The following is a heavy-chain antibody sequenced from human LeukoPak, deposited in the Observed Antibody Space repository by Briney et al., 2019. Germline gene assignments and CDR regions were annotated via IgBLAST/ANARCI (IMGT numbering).Heavy chain of an antibody. CDR2: ISSSSSTI. D-gene: IGHD3-10*02. CDR1: GFTFSDYG. V-gene: IGHV3-48*04. CDR3: AELGITMIGGV. J-gene: IGHJ6*04. Sequence: GGSLRLSCAASGFTFSDYGMHWVRQAPGKGLEWVSYISSSSSTIYYADSVKGRFTISRDNAKNSLYLQMNSLRAEDTAVYYCAELGITMIGGVWGKGTTVTISS.